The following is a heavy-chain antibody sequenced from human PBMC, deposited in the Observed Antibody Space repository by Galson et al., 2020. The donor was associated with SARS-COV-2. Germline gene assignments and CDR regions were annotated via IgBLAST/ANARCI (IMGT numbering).Heavy chain of an antibody. D-gene: IGHD3-3*01. CDR1: GGSFSGYY. Sequence: SETLSLTCAVYGGSFSGYYWSWIRQPQGKGLEWNGEMNHSGSTNYNPSLKSRVTISVATSKNKFSLKLSSVTAADTAVYYCARGRSITILGADYYDYRDVWGKGTTGTVSS. CDR3: ARGRSITILGADYYDYRDV. V-gene: IGHV4-34*01. J-gene: IGHJ6*03. CDR2: MNHSGST.